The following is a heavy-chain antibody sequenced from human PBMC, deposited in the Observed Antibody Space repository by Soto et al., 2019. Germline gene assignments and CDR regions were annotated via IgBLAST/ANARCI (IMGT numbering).Heavy chain of an antibody. CDR3: ARDRRYSYGSEKENMDV. D-gene: IGHD5-18*01. J-gene: IGHJ6*03. CDR1: GGTFSSYT. CDR2: IIPILGIA. V-gene: IGHV1-69*04. Sequence: SVKVSCKASGGTFSSYTISWVRQAPGQGLEWMGRIIPILGIANYAQKFQGRVTITADKSTSTAYMELSSLRSEDTAVYYCARDRRYSYGSEKENMDVWGKGTTVTVSS.